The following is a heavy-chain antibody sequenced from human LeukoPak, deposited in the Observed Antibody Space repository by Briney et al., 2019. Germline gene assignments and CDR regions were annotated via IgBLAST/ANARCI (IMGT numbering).Heavy chain of an antibody. D-gene: IGHD3-10*01. CDR3: ARQRGAYGYFDY. Sequence: SETLSLTCAVYGGSFSGYYWSWIRQPPGKGLEWIGYIYYSGSTNYNPSLKSRVTISVDTSKNQFSLKLSSVTAADTAVYYCARQRGAYGYFDYWGQGTLVTVSS. V-gene: IGHV4-59*08. J-gene: IGHJ4*02. CDR2: IYYSGST. CDR1: GGSFSGYY.